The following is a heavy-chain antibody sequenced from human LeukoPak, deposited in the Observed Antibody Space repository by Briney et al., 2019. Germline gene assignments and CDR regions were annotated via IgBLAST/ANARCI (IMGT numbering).Heavy chain of an antibody. Sequence: ASVKLSRKACGYTFTSYDMSWVRQATGQGLEWLGWMNPNSGNTGYAQNFQGRVTMTMNTSITTAYMELSSLRSEDTAVYYCARALSWTTESFYYMDVWGKGTTVTVSS. D-gene: IGHD4-17*01. CDR2: MNPNSGNT. CDR3: ARALSWTTESFYYMDV. J-gene: IGHJ6*03. V-gene: IGHV1-8*01. CDR1: GYTFTSYD.